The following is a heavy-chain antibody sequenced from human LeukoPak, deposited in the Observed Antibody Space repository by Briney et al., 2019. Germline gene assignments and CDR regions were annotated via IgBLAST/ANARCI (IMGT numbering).Heavy chain of an antibody. CDR1: GFTFSSYW. CDR3: ARDHLGYNSLDY. CDR2: IKSDGSRT. V-gene: IGHV3-74*01. Sequence: GGSLRLSCAASGFTFSSYWMHWVRQTPGKGLVYVSRIKSDGSRTNYADSVKGRFTISRDNAKNTLYLQMNGLRAEDTAVYYCARDHLGYNSLDYWGQGTLATVSS. D-gene: IGHD5-24*01. J-gene: IGHJ4*02.